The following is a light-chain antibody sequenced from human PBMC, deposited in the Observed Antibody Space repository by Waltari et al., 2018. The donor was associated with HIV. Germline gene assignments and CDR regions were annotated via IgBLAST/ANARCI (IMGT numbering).Light chain of an antibody. V-gene: IGKV1-17*01. CDR3: LQHHDYPRT. Sequence: DIQMTQSPSSLSASVGDSITITCRASQDIRYDLGWYQQKPGIPPRRLIYSTPTLQSGVSSRFSGSGSGTEFTLKISSLQPEDSATYYCLQHHDYPRTFGQGTKLEI. CDR2: STP. CDR1: QDIRYD. J-gene: IGKJ2*01.